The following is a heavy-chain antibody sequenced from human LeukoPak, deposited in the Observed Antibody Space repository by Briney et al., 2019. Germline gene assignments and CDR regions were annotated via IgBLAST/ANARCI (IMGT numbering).Heavy chain of an antibody. Sequence: ASVKVSCKASGYTFTSYDINWVRQATGQGLEWMGWMNPNSGNTGYAQKFQGRVTMTRNTSISTAYMELSSLRSEDTAVYYCASPPYCGGDCSRPQYYYYGMDVWGQGTTVTVSS. D-gene: IGHD2-21*02. V-gene: IGHV1-8*01. J-gene: IGHJ6*02. CDR3: ASPPYCGGDCSRPQYYYYGMDV. CDR2: MNPNSGNT. CDR1: GYTFTSYD.